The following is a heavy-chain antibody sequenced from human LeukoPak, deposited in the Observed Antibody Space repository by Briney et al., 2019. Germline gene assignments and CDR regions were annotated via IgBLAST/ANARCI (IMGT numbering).Heavy chain of an antibody. V-gene: IGHV3-23*01. CDR1: GFTFSSYS. CDR3: AKWNIVVVPAAYGDAFDI. CDR2: ISGSGGST. J-gene: IGHJ3*02. Sequence: GRSLRLSCSASGFTFSSYSMNWVRQAPGKGLEWVSAISGSGGSTYYADSVKGRFTISRDNSKNTLYLQMNSLRAEDTAVYYCAKWNIVVVPAAYGDAFDIWGQGTMVTVSS. D-gene: IGHD2-2*01.